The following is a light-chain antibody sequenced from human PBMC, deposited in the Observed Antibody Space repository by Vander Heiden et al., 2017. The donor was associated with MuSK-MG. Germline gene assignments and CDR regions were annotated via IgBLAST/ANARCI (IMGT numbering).Light chain of an antibody. J-gene: IGKJ2*02. CDR2: WAS. CDR3: QQEYSIPCT. V-gene: IGKV4-1*01. CDR1: QTILDRSNNKNS. Sequence: DIVMTQSPYSLAVSLGERATLNCTSSQTILDRSNNKNSLAWFRQEPGQPPRLLIYWASTRGAGVPDRISGRGSGTGFTLTIDSLQGEDVAVYYCQQEYSIPCTFGRGTNLEIK.